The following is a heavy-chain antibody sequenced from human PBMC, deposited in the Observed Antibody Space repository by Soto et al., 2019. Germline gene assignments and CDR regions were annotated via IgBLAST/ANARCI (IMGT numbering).Heavy chain of an antibody. CDR2: ISGYNGNT. D-gene: IGHD2-21*01. CDR1: GYTFSGYS. Sequence: QVVLEQSGGEVKKPGASVKVSCKASGYTFSGYSITWVRQAPGQGLEWMGRISGYNGNTNYARTLRDRLTLTTDTSTSTAYMELRSLTSDDTAVYYCARDVFCGGAPACPDMDVLGQGTTVTVSS. J-gene: IGHJ6*02. V-gene: IGHV1-18*04. CDR3: ARDVFCGGAPACPDMDV.